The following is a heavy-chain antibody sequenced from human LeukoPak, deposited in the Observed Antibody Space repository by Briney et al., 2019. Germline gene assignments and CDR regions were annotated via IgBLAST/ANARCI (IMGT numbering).Heavy chain of an antibody. CDR3: ARGFDLTHYDAFDI. CDR1: GGSISSYY. CDR2: IYYSGST. J-gene: IGHJ3*02. Sequence: SKTLSLTCTVSGGSISSYYWSWIQQPPGKGLEWIGYIYYSGSTNYNPSLKSRVTISVDTSKNQFSLKLSSVTAADTAVYYCARGFDLTHYDAFDIWGQRTMVTVSS. D-gene: IGHD3-3*01. V-gene: IGHV4-59*01.